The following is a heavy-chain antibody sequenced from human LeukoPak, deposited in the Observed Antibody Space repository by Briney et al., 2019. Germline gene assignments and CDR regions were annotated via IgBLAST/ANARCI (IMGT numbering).Heavy chain of an antibody. J-gene: IGHJ6*03. Sequence: SETLSLTCAVSGGSISSGGYSWSWIRQPPGKGLEWIGNIYYSGSTYYNPSLKSRVTISVDTSKNQFSLKLSSVTAADTAVYYCARDFRNYGGNRGYYYYYYMDVWGKGTTVTISS. V-gene: IGHV4-30-4*07. CDR2: IYYSGST. CDR1: GGSISSGGYS. CDR3: ARDFRNYGGNRGYYYYYYMDV. D-gene: IGHD4-23*01.